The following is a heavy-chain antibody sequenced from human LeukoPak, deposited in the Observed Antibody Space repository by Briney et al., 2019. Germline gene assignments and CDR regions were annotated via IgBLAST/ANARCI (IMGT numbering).Heavy chain of an antibody. D-gene: IGHD3-10*01. Sequence: TGRSLRLSCAASGFTFSSYAMHWVRQAPGKGLEWVAVISYDGSNKYYADSVKGRFTISRDNSKNTLYLQMNSLRAEDTAVYYCTTDLSYYGSGSYYNVDVWGQGTTVTVSS. CDR1: GFTFSSYA. V-gene: IGHV3-30-3*01. J-gene: IGHJ6*02. CDR2: ISYDGSNK. CDR3: TTDLSYYGSGSYYNVDV.